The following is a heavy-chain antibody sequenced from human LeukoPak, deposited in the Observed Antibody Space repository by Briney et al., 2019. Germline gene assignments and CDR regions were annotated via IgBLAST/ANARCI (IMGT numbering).Heavy chain of an antibody. CDR1: GFTFSSYS. CDR3: ARVLHKRNYDSTTYYGY. CDR2: ISSSSSTI. D-gene: IGHD2/OR15-2a*01. Sequence: GGSLRLSCAASGFTFSSYSMNWVRQAPGKGLEWVSYISSSSSTIYYADSVKGRFTISRDNAKNSLYLPMNSLRAEDTAVYYCARVLHKRNYDSTTYYGYWGQGTLVTVSS. V-gene: IGHV3-48*01. J-gene: IGHJ4*02.